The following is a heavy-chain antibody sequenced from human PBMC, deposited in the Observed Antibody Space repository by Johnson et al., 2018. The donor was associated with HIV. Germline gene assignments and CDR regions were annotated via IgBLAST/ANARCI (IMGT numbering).Heavy chain of an antibody. D-gene: IGHD5-12*01. V-gene: IGHV3-15*01. Sequence: EVQLVESGGGLVQPGGSLRLSCAASGFTFSNAWMSWVRQAPGKGLEWVGRIKSKTDGGTTDYAAPVKGRFTISSDDSKNTLYLQMNSLKTEDTAVDYCTTGRSSGKGAFDIWGQGTMVTVSS. J-gene: IGHJ3*02. CDR3: TTGRSSGKGAFDI. CDR1: GFTFSNAW. CDR2: IKSKTDGGTT.